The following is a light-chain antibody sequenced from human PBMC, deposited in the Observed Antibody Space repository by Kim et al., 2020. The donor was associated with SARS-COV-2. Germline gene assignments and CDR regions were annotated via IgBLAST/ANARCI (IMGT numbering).Light chain of an antibody. CDR1: KMGDKY. J-gene: IGLJ2*01. CDR2: QVS. V-gene: IGLV3-1*01. CDR3: QAWDSSTVV. Sequence: SVSPGQTASITGAGNKMGDKYACCYQQKPRQSAVLVIYQVSKRPSEIPERFSGSNSGNTATLTISGTQAMDEADYYCQAWDSSTVVFGGGTQLTVL.